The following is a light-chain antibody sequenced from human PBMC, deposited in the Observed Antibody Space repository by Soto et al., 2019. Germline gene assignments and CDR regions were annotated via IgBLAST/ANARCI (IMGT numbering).Light chain of an antibody. Sequence: EFVLTQSPVTLSLFSVAMAKLSRSSSQSVSSSSLAWYQQKPGQPPRLLIYNASNRTTGIPARFSGSGSGTDFTLTIRSLEPEDFAVYYCQQSGDWPPINCGKGQRREIK. CDR2: NAS. J-gene: IGKJ5*01. CDR1: QSVSSSS. V-gene: IGKV3D-20*02. CDR3: QQSGDWPPIN.